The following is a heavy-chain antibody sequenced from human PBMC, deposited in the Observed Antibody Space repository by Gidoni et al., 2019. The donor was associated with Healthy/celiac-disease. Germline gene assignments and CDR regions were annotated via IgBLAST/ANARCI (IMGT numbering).Heavy chain of an antibody. CDR3: ARGGGGLWYVDL. J-gene: IGHJ2*01. CDR1: GYTFVTYD. CDR2: MNPNSGNT. D-gene: IGHD3-16*01. V-gene: IGHV1-8*03. Sequence: QVHLVQSGAEVQKPGASVKVSCKASGYTFVTYDINWVRQATGQGVKWMGWMNPNSGNTGNAQKFQGRVTITRNTSIGKAYMELISLRSEDTAVYYCARGGGGLWYVDLWGRGTLVTVFS.